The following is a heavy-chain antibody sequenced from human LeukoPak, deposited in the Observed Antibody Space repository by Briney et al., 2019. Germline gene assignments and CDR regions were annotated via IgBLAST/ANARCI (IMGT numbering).Heavy chain of an antibody. D-gene: IGHD5-18*01. V-gene: IGHV3-7*03. J-gene: IGHJ4*02. CDR2: IKLDGSER. CDR3: AKRDTAN. CDR1: EFTFKDYW. Sequence: GGSLRLSCAASEFTFKDYWMSWVRQAPGKGLEWVANIKLDGSERYYMDSVKGRFTVSRDNAKNSLYLQMNSLRAEDTAVYYCAKRDTANWGQGTLVTVSS.